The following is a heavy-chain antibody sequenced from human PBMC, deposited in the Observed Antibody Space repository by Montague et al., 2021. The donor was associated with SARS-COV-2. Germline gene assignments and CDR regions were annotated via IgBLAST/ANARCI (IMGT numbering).Heavy chain of an antibody. V-gene: IGHV4-34*01. CDR1: GGSISGYY. Sequence: SETLSLTCAVYGGSISGYYWSWIRQPQGKGLGWVGVISLSGSTNYNPSPKSRITISVDTSKNQFSLKLSSVTAADTAVYYCARGRYSSSWYGLRNWFDPWGQGTLVTVAS. D-gene: IGHD6-13*01. J-gene: IGHJ5*02. CDR3: ARGRYSSSWYGLRNWFDP. CDR2: ISLSGST.